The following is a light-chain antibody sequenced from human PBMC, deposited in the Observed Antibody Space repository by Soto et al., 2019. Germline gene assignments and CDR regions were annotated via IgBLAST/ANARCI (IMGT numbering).Light chain of an antibody. Sequence: SVLTQPPSVSGAPGQRVTISCTGSSSNIGAGYDVNWYQQLPGTAPKLMIYQVTNRPSGVSNRFSGSRSGNTASLTISGLQAEDEADYYCSSYTDSSNYVFGTGTKVTVL. J-gene: IGLJ1*01. CDR2: QVT. V-gene: IGLV1-40*01. CDR3: SSYTDSSNYV. CDR1: SSNIGAGYD.